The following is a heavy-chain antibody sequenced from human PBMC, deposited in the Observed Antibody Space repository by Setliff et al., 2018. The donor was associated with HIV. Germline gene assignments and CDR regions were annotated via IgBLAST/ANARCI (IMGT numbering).Heavy chain of an antibody. D-gene: IGHD3-3*01. J-gene: IGHJ4*02. V-gene: IGHV5-51*01. CDR1: EYSFTNYW. Sequence: PGESLKISCQGSEYSFTNYWVGWVRQMPDKGLEWMGLIWPTDSDTIYSPSFQGQVTLSADKSISTVYLQWSSPKAPDTAMYYCARLSKYYDFWTPDSWGQGTLVTDS. CDR2: IWPTDSDT. CDR3: ARLSKYYDFWTPDS.